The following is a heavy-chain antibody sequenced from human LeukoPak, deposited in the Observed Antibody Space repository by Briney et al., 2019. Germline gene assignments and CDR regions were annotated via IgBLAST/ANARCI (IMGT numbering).Heavy chain of an antibody. Sequence: SETLSLTCTVSGGSISSYYWSWIRQPPGKGLEWIGYIYYSGSTNYNPSLKSRVTISVDTSKNQFSLKLSSVTAADTAVYYCARQAGYGSGSYYFDYWGQGTLVTVSS. D-gene: IGHD3-10*01. CDR2: IYYSGST. CDR1: GGSISSYY. J-gene: IGHJ4*02. CDR3: ARQAGYGSGSYYFDY. V-gene: IGHV4-59*01.